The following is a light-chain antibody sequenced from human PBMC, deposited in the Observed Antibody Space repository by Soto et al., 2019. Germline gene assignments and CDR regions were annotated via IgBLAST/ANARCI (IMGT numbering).Light chain of an antibody. CDR1: QSVSSSY. J-gene: IGKJ1*01. CDR2: GTS. CDR3: HQYGSSPPT. V-gene: IGKV3-20*01. Sequence: LARSTCTPWLSPGDRATLSCRASQSVSSSYLAWYQQKPGQAPRFLIYGTSSRATGIPDRFSGSGSGTDFSLTISRLEPEDFAAYFCHQYGSSPPTFAQGTRVDIK.